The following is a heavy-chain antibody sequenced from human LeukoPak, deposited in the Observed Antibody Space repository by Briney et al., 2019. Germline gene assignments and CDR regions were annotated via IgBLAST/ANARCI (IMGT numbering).Heavy chain of an antibody. CDR3: AKGTSWVSDYYYMDV. CDR2: ISGRCGSK. J-gene: IGHJ6*03. Sequence: GGPLRLSCAASGFTFSSYAVRWVRQAPGKGLEWVSVISGRCGSKYYADSVKGRFTISRDNSKNTLYLQMNSLRAEDTAVYYCAKGTSWVSDYYYMDVWGKGTTVTVSS. D-gene: IGHD2-8*01. V-gene: IGHV3-23*01. CDR1: GFTFSSYA.